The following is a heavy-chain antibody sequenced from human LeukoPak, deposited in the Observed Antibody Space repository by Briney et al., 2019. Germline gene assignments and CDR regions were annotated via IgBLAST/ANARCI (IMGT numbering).Heavy chain of an antibody. D-gene: IGHD3-22*01. CDR1: GFTFSSYA. CDR2: IRYDGSNK. J-gene: IGHJ4*02. CDR3: ARLMEGYYDSSGYFYYFDY. V-gene: IGHV3-30*04. Sequence: HPGRSLRLSCAASGFTFSSYAMHWVRQAPGKGLEWVAFIRYDGSNKYYADSVKGRFTISRDNSKNTLYLQMNSLRAEDTAVYYCARLMEGYYDSSGYFYYFDYWGQGTLVTVSS.